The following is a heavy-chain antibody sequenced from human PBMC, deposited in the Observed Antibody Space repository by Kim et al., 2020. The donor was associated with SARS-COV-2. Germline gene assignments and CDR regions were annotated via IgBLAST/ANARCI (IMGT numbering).Heavy chain of an antibody. J-gene: IGHJ6*02. CDR1: GFTFGDYA. D-gene: IGHD2-8*02. CDR3: AKIRWDFTDYGMDV. Sequence: GGSLRLSCAASGFTFGDYAMHWVRQAPGKGLEWVSGISWNSGSIGYADSVKGRFTISRDNAKNSLYLQMNSLRAEDTALYYCAKIRWDFTDYGMDVWGQGTTVTVSS. CDR2: ISWNSGSI. V-gene: IGHV3-9*01.